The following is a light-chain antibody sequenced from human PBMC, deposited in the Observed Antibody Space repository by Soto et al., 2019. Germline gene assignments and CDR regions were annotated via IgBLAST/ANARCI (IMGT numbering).Light chain of an antibody. CDR1: QSISSY. V-gene: IGKV1-39*01. Sequence: DIQMTQSPSSLSASVGDRVTITCRASQSISSYLNWYQQKPGKATNLLIYAASSLQSGVPARFSGSGSGTDFTLTISSLQPEDFATYYCQQSYSSSWTFGQGTTVEIK. J-gene: IGKJ1*01. CDR2: AAS. CDR3: QQSYSSSWT.